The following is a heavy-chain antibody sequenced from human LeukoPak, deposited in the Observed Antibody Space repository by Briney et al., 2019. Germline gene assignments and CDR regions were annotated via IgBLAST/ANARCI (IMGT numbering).Heavy chain of an antibody. Sequence: PGGSLRLSCVVSGFTFTSYGVHWVRQAPGKGLEWVANIKQDGSEKYYVDSVKGRFTISRDNAKNSLYLQMNSLRAEDTAVYYCARFGGSGIFDYWGQGTLVTVSS. J-gene: IGHJ4*02. D-gene: IGHD1-26*01. V-gene: IGHV3-7*01. CDR3: ARFGGSGIFDY. CDR1: GFTFTSYG. CDR2: IKQDGSEK.